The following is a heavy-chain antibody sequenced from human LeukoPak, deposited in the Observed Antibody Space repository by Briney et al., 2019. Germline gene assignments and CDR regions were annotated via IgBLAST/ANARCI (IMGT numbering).Heavy chain of an antibody. J-gene: IGHJ4*02. CDR1: SFTFSDAW. V-gene: IGHV3-15*07. Sequence: GGSLRLSCAASSFTFSDAWMNWVRQAPGKGLEWVGRIKRKTEGGTTDYVAPVKGRFIISRDDSKNTLYLQMNSLKTEDTAFYYCTTGNFGPYWGQGTLVTVSS. D-gene: IGHD3-10*01. CDR2: IKRKTEGGTT. CDR3: TTGNFGPY.